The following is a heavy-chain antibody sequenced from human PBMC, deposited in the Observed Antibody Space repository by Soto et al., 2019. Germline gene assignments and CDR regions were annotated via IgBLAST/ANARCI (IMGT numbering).Heavy chain of an antibody. CDR2: ISYDGSNK. Sequence: QVQLVESGGGVVQPGRSLRLSCAASGFTFSSYGMHWVRQAPGKGLEWVAVISYDGSNKYYADSVKGGVTISRDNSKNTLYLPMNSLRAEDTAVYYCAKGTDCSGGSCYYLGSPLIDYWGQGTLVTVSS. CDR1: GFTFSSYG. V-gene: IGHV3-30*18. CDR3: AKGTDCSGGSCYYLGSPLIDY. J-gene: IGHJ4*02. D-gene: IGHD2-15*01.